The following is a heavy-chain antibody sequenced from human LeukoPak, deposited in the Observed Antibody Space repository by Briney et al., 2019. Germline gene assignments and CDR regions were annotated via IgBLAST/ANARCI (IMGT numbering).Heavy chain of an antibody. CDR2: ISPSGDIK. CDR1: GFTFSNHG. CDR3: AKDDAWIRFGE. J-gene: IGHJ4*02. V-gene: IGHV3-23*01. Sequence: PGGTLRLSCAASGFTFSNHGMNWVRQAPGKGLEWGSGISPSGDIKYYADSVKGRFTISRDNSQKTLYLEVSSLTGEDTAVYYCAKDDAWIRFGEWSQGTLVTVSS. D-gene: IGHD3-10*01.